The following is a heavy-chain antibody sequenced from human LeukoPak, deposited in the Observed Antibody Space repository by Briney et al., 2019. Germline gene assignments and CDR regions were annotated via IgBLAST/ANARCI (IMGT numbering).Heavy chain of an antibody. V-gene: IGHV4-61*02. CDR3: ARDTGDSGSDNWFDP. CDR1: GGSISSGSYY. D-gene: IGHD1-26*01. Sequence: SETLSLTCTVSGGSISSGSYYWSWIRQPAGKGLEWIGRIYTSGSTNYNPSLKSRVTISVDTSKNQFSLKLSSVTAADTAVYYCARDTGDSGSDNWFDPWGQGTLVTVSS. J-gene: IGHJ5*02. CDR2: IYTSGST.